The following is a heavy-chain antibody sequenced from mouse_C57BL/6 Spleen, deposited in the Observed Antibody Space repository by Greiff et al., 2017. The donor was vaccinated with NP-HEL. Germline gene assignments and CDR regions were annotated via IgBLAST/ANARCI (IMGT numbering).Heavy chain of an antibody. CDR3: ARDYGSSYDFDY. CDR2: IYPGDGDT. V-gene: IGHV1-80*01. J-gene: IGHJ2*01. CDR1: GYAFSSYW. D-gene: IGHD1-1*01. Sequence: VQLQQSGAELVKPGASVKISCKASGYAFSSYWMNWVKQRPGKGLEWIGQIYPGDGDTNYNGKVKGKATLTADKSSSTAYMQLSSLTSEDSAVYFCARDYGSSYDFDYWGQSTTLTVSS.